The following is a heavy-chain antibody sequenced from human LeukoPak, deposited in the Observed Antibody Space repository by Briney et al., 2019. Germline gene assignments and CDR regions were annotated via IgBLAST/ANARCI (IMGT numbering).Heavy chain of an antibody. CDR3: ARRGWGYYFDY. Sequence: GASVKLSCKASGYTFTGYYMHRVRQAPGQGLGWMGWINPNSGGTNYAKTFQGRVTMTRHTSISTAYMELSRLRSHAQAVSYCARRGWGYYFDYWGQGTLVTVSS. V-gene: IGHV1-2*02. CDR1: GYTFTGYY. D-gene: IGHD3-16*01. J-gene: IGHJ4*02. CDR2: INPNSGGT.